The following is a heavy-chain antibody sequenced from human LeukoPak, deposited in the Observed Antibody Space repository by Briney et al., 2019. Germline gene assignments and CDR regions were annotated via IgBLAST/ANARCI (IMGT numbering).Heavy chain of an antibody. Sequence: GGSLRLSCAASGFTFSTYAMNWVRQALGKGLEWVSYISSSSSTIYYADSVKGRFTISRDNAKNSLYLQMNSLRAEDTAVYYCARGYLGYDCDYWGQGTLVTVSS. CDR3: ARGYLGYDCDY. CDR1: GFTFSTYA. V-gene: IGHV3-48*04. J-gene: IGHJ4*02. D-gene: IGHD5-12*01. CDR2: ISSSSSTI.